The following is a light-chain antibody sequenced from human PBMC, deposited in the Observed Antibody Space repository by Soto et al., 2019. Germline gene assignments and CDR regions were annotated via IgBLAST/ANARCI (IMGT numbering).Light chain of an antibody. CDR3: QQYNDNWPT. Sequence: MTQSPSTLSASVGDRATLSCRASQSISDTLAWYQQKPGQAPRLLIYGASRRATGFPARFSGSGSGTEFTLTISSLQSEDFAVYYCQQYNDNWPTFGQGTKVDNK. CDR1: QSISDT. CDR2: GAS. J-gene: IGKJ1*01. V-gene: IGKV3-15*01.